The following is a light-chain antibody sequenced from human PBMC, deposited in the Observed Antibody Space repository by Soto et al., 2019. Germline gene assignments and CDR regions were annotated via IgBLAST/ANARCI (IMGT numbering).Light chain of an antibody. CDR3: QQRSNWPLLT. CDR1: QSVSSY. CDR2: GAS. J-gene: IGKJ4*01. Sequence: EIVLTQSPATLSLSPGGRATLSCRASQSVSSYLAWYQQKPGQAPRLLIYGASTRATGIPARFSGSGSGTDFTLTITSLEPEDFAVYYCQQRSNWPLLTFGGGTKVEIK. V-gene: IGKV3-11*01.